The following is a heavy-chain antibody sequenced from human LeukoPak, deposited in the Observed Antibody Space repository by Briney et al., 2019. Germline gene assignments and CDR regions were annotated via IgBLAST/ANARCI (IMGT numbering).Heavy chain of an antibody. D-gene: IGHD4-17*01. CDR3: ASTHFPDGDYDPDAFDI. CDR1: EYTFTSYY. J-gene: IGHJ3*02. Sequence: AASVKVSCKASEYTFTSYYMHWVRQAPGQGLEWMGIINPSGGSTSYAQKLQGRVTMTRDTSTSTVYMELSSLRSEDTAVYYCASTHFPDGDYDPDAFDIWGQGTMVTVSS. CDR2: INPSGGST. V-gene: IGHV1-46*01.